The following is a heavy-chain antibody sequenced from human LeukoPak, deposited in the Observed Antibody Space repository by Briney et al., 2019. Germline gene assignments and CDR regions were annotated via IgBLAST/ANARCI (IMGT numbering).Heavy chain of an antibody. Sequence: SETLSLTCSVSVGSISRISYYWGCIRQPPGKGLVWIGSMYYRGRTYYNPSLRTRATISVDTSKKQFSLKLTSVTAADTAVYYCATDLSYYDSSGPPYYFDYWGQGTLVTVSS. D-gene: IGHD3-22*01. CDR2: MYYRGRT. CDR1: VGSISRISYY. V-gene: IGHV4-39*01. CDR3: ATDLSYYDSSGPPYYFDY. J-gene: IGHJ4*02.